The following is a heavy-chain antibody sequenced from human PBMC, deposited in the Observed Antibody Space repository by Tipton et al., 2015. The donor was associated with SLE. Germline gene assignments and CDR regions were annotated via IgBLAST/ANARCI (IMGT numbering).Heavy chain of an antibody. Sequence: TLSLTCTVSGDSISIYYWSWIRQPPGKGLEWLGYIYSSGTTDYNPSLNSRVTISLDTSKTQFSLKLTSVTAADTAVYYCARQYSSSSGLAFDVWGQGTKVTVSS. V-gene: IGHV4-59*08. D-gene: IGHD6-6*01. CDR1: GDSISIYY. CDR2: IYSSGTT. CDR3: ARQYSSSSGLAFDV. J-gene: IGHJ3*01.